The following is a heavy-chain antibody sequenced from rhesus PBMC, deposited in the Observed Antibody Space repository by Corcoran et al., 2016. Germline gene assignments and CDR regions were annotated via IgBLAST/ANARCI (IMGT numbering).Heavy chain of an antibody. Sequence: QVQLQESGPGLVKPSETLSLTCAVSGYSISSGYGWSWIRQPPGKGLEWIGYIGGSSSSTNYNPSLKSRVTISKDTSKNQFSLKLSSVTAADTAVYYCARGHNWNYGAFDFWGQGLRVTVSS. D-gene: IGHD1-26*01. V-gene: IGHV4-127*01. CDR1: GYSISSGYG. CDR3: ARGHNWNYGAFDF. CDR2: IGGSSSST. J-gene: IGHJ3*01.